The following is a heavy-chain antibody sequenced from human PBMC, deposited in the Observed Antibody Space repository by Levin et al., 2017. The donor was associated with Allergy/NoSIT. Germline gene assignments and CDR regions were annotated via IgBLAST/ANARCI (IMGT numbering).Heavy chain of an antibody. D-gene: IGHD3-22*01. V-gene: IGHV1-69*01. Sequence: KISCKASGGTFSSYAISWVRQAPGQGLEWMGGIIPIFGTANYAQKFQGRVTITADESTSTAYMELSSLRSEDTAVYYCARDTRRKYDSSGYYYDWGQGTLVTVSS. CDR2: IIPIFGTA. J-gene: IGHJ4*02. CDR1: GGTFSSYA. CDR3: ARDTRRKYDSSGYYYD.